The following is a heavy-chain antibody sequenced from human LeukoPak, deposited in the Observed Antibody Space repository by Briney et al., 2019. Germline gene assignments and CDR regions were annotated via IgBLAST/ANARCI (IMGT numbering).Heavy chain of an antibody. Sequence: SETLSLTCTVSGGSVSSGSYYWSWIRQPPGKGLEWIGYVCYHGGTNYNPSLKSRVTISVDTSKNQFSLKLTSVTAADTAVYYCARRVGTRDWYFDLWGRGTLVTVSS. D-gene: IGHD1-14*01. V-gene: IGHV4-61*01. CDR3: ARRVGTRDWYFDL. CDR1: GGSVSSGSYY. J-gene: IGHJ2*01. CDR2: VCYHGGT.